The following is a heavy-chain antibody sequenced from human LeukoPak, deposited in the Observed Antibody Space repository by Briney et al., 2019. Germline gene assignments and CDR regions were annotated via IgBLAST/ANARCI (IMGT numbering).Heavy chain of an antibody. CDR1: GGSISGYY. D-gene: IGHD1-26*01. Sequence: SETLSLTCTVSGGSISGYYWAWIRQPPGKGLGWIGNIYYSGSTNYNSSLKSRVTISVDTPKNQFYLKLSSVTAADTAVYYCARDPGGSYRPFDYWGQGTLVTVSS. J-gene: IGHJ4*02. CDR2: IYYSGST. CDR3: ARDPGGSYRPFDY. V-gene: IGHV4-59*01.